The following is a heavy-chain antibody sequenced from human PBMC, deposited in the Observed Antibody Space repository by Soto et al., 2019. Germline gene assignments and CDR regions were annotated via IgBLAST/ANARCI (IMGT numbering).Heavy chain of an antibody. Sequence: SVKVSCKASGYTFTGYYMHWVRQAPGQGLEWMGGIIPIFGTANYAQKFQGRVTITADESTSTAYMELSSLRSEDTAVYYCARALGPYYDSSGYSAFDIWGQGTMVTVSS. CDR3: ARALGPYYDSSGYSAFDI. J-gene: IGHJ3*02. CDR1: GYTFTGYY. D-gene: IGHD3-22*01. CDR2: IIPIFGTA. V-gene: IGHV1-69*13.